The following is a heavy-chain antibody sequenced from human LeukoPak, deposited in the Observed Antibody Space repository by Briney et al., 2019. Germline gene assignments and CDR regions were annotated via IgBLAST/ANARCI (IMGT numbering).Heavy chain of an antibody. V-gene: IGHV4-59*01. CDR3: ARGRNLEWFDY. Sequence: SETLSLTCTVSGGSISSYYWSWIRQPPGKGLEWIGYTYYSGSTNYNPSLKSRVTISVDTSKNQFSLKLNSVTAADTAVYYCARGRNLEWFDYWGQGTLVTVSS. J-gene: IGHJ5*01. CDR2: TYYSGST. D-gene: IGHD3-3*01. CDR1: GGSISSYY.